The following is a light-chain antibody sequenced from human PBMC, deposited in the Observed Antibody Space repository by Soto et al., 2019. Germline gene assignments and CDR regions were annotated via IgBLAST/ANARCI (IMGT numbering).Light chain of an antibody. V-gene: IGKV3-15*01. CDR2: GAS. CDR1: QNVNNR. Sequence: EIVITHSPAMLSVSPGERATLSCRASQNVNNRLAWYQQKAGQPPRLLIYGASTRATGIPARFSGSGSGTEFTLTISSLQSEDFAVYYCQHFNSWPLLFGQGTKVDIK. J-gene: IGKJ1*01. CDR3: QHFNSWPLL.